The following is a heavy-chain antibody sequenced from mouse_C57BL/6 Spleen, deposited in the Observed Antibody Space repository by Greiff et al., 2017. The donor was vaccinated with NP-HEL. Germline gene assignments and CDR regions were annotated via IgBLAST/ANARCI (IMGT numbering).Heavy chain of an antibody. J-gene: IGHJ3*01. D-gene: IGHD2-4*01. Sequence: QVQLQQPGAELVKPGASVKLSCKASGYTFTSYWMHWVKQRPGQGLEWIGMIHPNSGSTNYNEKFKSKATLTVDKSSSTAYMQLSSLTSEDSAVYYCARPPIYYDYDHFGAWFAYWGQGTLVTVSA. CDR2: IHPNSGST. CDR3: ARPPIYYDYDHFGAWFAY. V-gene: IGHV1-64*01. CDR1: GYTFTSYW.